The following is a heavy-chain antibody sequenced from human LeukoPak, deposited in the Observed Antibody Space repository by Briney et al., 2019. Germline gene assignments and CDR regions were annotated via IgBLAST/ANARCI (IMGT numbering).Heavy chain of an antibody. V-gene: IGHV4-39*01. CDR3: ARRLGGVTTGLDY. D-gene: IGHD4-17*01. Sequence: PSETLSLTCTVSGGSISSYYWGWIRQPPGKGLEWIGSISYSGSTYYNPPLKSRVTISVDTSKSQFSLKLSSVTAADTAVYYCARRLGGVTTGLDYWGQGTLVTVSS. J-gene: IGHJ4*02. CDR1: GGSISSYY. CDR2: ISYSGST.